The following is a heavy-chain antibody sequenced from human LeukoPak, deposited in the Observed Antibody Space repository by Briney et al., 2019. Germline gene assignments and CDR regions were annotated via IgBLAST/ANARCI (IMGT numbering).Heavy chain of an antibody. D-gene: IGHD4-17*01. CDR1: GFTFSIYG. J-gene: IGHJ3*02. CDR2: IWNDGSNK. V-gene: IGHV3-33*06. CDR3: AKDYGDPLGAFDI. Sequence: GRSLRLSCAASGFTFSIYGMHWVRQAPGKGLEWVAVIWNDGSNKYYADSVKGRFTISRDNSKNTLYLQMNSLRAEDTAVYYCAKDYGDPLGAFDIWGQGTMVTVSS.